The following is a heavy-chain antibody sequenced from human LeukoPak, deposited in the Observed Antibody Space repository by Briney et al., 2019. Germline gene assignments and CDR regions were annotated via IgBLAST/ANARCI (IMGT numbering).Heavy chain of an antibody. CDR2: ISSYGRNT. CDR3: AKDLGNYGDPAFYFDY. D-gene: IGHD4-17*01. Sequence: PGGSLRLTCAASGFTFSTYAMSWVRQAPGKGLEWVSTISSYGRNTYYVDSVKGRFTISRDNSKNTLYLQMNSLRAEDAAVYFCAKDLGNYGDPAFYFDYWGQGTLVTVSS. CDR1: GFTFSTYA. V-gene: IGHV3-23*01. J-gene: IGHJ4*02.